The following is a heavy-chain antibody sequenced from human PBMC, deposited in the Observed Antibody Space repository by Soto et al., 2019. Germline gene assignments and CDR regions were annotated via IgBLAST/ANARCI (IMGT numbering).Heavy chain of an antibody. D-gene: IGHD2-2*01. Sequence: SETLSLTCTVSGGSISSYYWSWIRQPPGKGLEWIGYIYYSGSTNYNPSLKSRVTISVDTSKNQFSLKLSSVTAADTAVYYCARDYRSSVVVVPAAIRGGPDRSYYYGMDVWGQGTTVTVSS. CDR3: ARDYRSSVVVVPAAIRGGPDRSYYYGMDV. J-gene: IGHJ6*02. CDR1: GGSISSYY. CDR2: IYYSGST. V-gene: IGHV4-59*01.